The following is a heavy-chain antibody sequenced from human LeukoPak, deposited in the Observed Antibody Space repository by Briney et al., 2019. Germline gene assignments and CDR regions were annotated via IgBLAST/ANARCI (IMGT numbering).Heavy chain of an antibody. CDR3: ARHDVYNNFFDY. Sequence: SETLSLTCTVSGGSISSSSYYWGWLRQPPGKGREGIGSIYYSGSTYYNPSLESRVTISVDTSKNQFSLKLSSVTAADTAVYYCARHDVYNNFFDYWGQGTLVTVSS. D-gene: IGHD5-24*01. CDR2: IYYSGST. V-gene: IGHV4-39*01. CDR1: GGSISSSSYY. J-gene: IGHJ4*02.